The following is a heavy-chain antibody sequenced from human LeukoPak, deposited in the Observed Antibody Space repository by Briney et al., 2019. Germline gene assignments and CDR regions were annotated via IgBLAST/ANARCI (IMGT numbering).Heavy chain of an antibody. Sequence: PSETLSLTCTVSGGSISSYYWSWIRQPAGKGLEWIGRIYTSGSTNYNPSLKSRVTMSVDTSKNQFSLKLSSVTAAVTAVYYCARDGEYSYDILTGYLGTLDAFDPWGQGTLVTVSS. CDR1: GGSISSYY. CDR3: ARDGEYSYDILTGYLGTLDAFDP. V-gene: IGHV4-4*07. CDR2: IYTSGST. J-gene: IGHJ5*02. D-gene: IGHD3-9*01.